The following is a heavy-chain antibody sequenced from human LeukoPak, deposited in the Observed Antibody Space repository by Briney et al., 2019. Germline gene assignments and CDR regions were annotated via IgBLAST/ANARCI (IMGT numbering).Heavy chain of an antibody. CDR1: GFTFSDYY. CDR3: ARSSSISGAYYFDY. Sequence: PGGSLRLSCAASGFTFSDYYMSWIRQAPGKGLEWVSYISRSGSTIYYADSVKGRFTISRDNAKNSLYLQMNSLRAEDTAVYYCARSSSISGAYYFDYWGQGTLVTVSS. CDR2: ISRSGSTI. J-gene: IGHJ4*02. V-gene: IGHV3-11*04. D-gene: IGHD6-6*01.